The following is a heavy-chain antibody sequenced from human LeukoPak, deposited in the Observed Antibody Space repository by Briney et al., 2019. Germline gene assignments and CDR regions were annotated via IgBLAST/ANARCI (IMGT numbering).Heavy chain of an antibody. J-gene: IGHJ3*02. V-gene: IGHV1-2*02. D-gene: IGHD2-15*01. CDR3: ARTGYCSGGSCYSTRNAFDI. CDR1: GYTFSSYG. Sequence: ASVKVSCKGSGYTFSSYGISWVRQAPGQGLEWMGWINPNSGGTNYAQKFQGRVTMTRDTSISTAYMELSRLRSDDTAVYYCARTGYCSGGSCYSTRNAFDIWGQGTMVTVSS. CDR2: INPNSGGT.